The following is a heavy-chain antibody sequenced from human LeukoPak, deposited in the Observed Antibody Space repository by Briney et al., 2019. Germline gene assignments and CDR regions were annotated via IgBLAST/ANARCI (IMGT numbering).Heavy chain of an antibody. J-gene: IGHJ4*02. CDR2: IRYDGSNK. Sequence: GGSLRLSCAASGFTFSSYGMHWVRQAPGKGLEWVAFIRYDGSNKYYADSVKGRFTISRDNAKNSLYLQMNSLRAEDTAVYYCARGPYYYDSSDYWGQGTLVTVSS. CDR1: GFTFSSYG. D-gene: IGHD3-22*01. CDR3: ARGPYYYDSSDY. V-gene: IGHV3-30*02.